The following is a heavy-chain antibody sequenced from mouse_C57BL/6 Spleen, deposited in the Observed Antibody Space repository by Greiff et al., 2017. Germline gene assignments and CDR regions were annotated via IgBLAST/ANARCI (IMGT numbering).Heavy chain of an antibody. V-gene: IGHV6-3*01. J-gene: IGHJ4*01. Sequence: LQQSGGGLVQPGGSMKLSCVASGFTFSNYWMNWVRQSPEKGLEWVAQIRLKSDNYATHYAESVKGRFTISRDDSKSSVYLQMNNLRAEDTGIYYCTRDALGYWGKGTSVPVSS. CDR3: TRDALGY. CDR2: IRLKSDNYAT. CDR1: GFTFSNYW.